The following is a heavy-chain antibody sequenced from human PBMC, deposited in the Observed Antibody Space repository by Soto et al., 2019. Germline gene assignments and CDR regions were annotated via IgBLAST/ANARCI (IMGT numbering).Heavy chain of an antibody. CDR3: VKDRPTVITPDWYFDH. CDR1: GFTFSSYA. D-gene: IGHD4-17*01. J-gene: IGHJ2*01. Sequence: EVQLLESGGGLVQPGGSLRLSCAASGFTFSSYAMSWVRQAPGKGLEWVSAINPSGGGTFSADSVRGRFTISRDNSKNKLYLQMNILRAEDTALYFCVKDRPTVITPDWYFDHWGRCTLVTVSS. V-gene: IGHV3-23*01. CDR2: INPSGGGT.